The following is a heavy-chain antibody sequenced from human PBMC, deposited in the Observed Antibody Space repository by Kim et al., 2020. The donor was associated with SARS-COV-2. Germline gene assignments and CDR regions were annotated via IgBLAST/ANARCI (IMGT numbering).Heavy chain of an antibody. CDR1: GDSISSSNYY. D-gene: IGHD3-10*01. CDR3: ARDGSGSYGLGDWFDP. CDR2: IYYSGST. J-gene: IGHJ5*02. Sequence: SETLSLTCTVSGDSISSSNYYWGWIRQPPGQGLEWIGSIYYSGSTYYNPSLKSRVTISVDKSKNQFSLKLSSVTAADTAVYYCARDGSGSYGLGDWFDPWGQGTLVTVSS. V-gene: IGHV4-39*07.